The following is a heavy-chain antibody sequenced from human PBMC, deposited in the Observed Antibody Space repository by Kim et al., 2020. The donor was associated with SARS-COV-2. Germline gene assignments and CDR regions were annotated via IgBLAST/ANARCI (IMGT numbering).Heavy chain of an antibody. V-gene: IGHV4-31*02. CDR3: ASFYGSGSYYDY. J-gene: IGHJ4*02. D-gene: IGHD3-10*01. Sequence: YYNPSLKSRVTISVDTSKNQFSLKLSSVTAADTAVYYCASFYGSGSYYDYWGQGTLVTVSS.